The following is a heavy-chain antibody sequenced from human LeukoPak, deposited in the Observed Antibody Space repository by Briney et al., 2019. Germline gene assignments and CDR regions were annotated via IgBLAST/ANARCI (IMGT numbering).Heavy chain of an antibody. D-gene: IGHD1-26*01. CDR1: GYTFTDYG. Sequence: ASVKVSCKASGYTFTDYGINWVRQAPGQGLGWMGWIDPFSDNRNYAQNLQGRVTMTTDTSTSTAYMQLRSLRSDDTALYYCARGGVGLRGWELLHSNDYWGQGTLVTVSS. J-gene: IGHJ4*02. CDR3: ARGGVGLRGWELLHSNDY. V-gene: IGHV1-18*01. CDR2: IDPFSDNR.